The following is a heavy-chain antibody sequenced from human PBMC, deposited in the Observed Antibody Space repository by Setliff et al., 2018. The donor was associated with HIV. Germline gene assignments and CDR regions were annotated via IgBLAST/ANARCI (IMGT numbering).Heavy chain of an antibody. CDR3: ARSVVVVTVEWFDP. D-gene: IGHD2-21*02. CDR2: IYTNGST. V-gene: IGHV4-61*02. J-gene: IGHJ5*02. CDR1: GGSISRGNHF. Sequence: PSETLSLTCTVSGGSISRGNHFWTWIRQPAGKGLEWIGRIYTNGSTNYNPSLKSRATIAVDTSKNQFSLKLSSVTAADTAVYYCARSVVVVTVEWFDPWGQGTLVTV.